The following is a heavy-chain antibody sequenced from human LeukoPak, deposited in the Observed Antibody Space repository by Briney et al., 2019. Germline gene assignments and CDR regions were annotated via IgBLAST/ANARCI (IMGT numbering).Heavy chain of an antibody. Sequence: GGSLTRSCAASGFTFSSYPMSWVAQAPGKGLEGVSAISDSGGSTDYADSVKVRFTISRDNSKNTLDLQMNSMRAEHTAVYYCAKDLGVVTAAMPFQIFDYWGPGTLVTVSS. J-gene: IGHJ4*02. D-gene: IGHD2-2*01. CDR1: GFTFSSYP. V-gene: IGHV3-23*01. CDR2: ISDSGGST. CDR3: AKDLGVVTAAMPFQIFDY.